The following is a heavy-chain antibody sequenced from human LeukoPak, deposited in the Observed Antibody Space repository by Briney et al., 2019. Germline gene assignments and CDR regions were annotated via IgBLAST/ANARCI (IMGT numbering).Heavy chain of an antibody. CDR2: ISGSGGST. D-gene: IGHD3-9*01. CDR1: GFTFSSYA. Sequence: GGSLRLSCAASGFTFSSYAMSWVRQAPGKGLEWVSGISGSGGSTYYADSVKGRFTISRDSSKNTLYLQMNSLRAEDTAVYYCAKCTRVDWLPIDYWGQGILVTVSS. V-gene: IGHV3-23*01. J-gene: IGHJ4*02. CDR3: AKCTRVDWLPIDY.